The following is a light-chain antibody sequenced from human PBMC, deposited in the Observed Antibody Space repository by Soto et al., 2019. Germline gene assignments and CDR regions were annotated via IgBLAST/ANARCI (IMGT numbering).Light chain of an antibody. V-gene: IGKV1-12*01. CDR2: AAS. J-gene: IGKJ5*01. CDR1: QDISRW. Sequence: DIQVTQSPSSVSANVGDTATITCRASQDISRWLAWYQQKPGKAPNLLISAASNLQSGVPSRFSGRGSGTDFTLTISSLQPEDVATYYCLHYNSALFTFGQGTRLEIK. CDR3: LHYNSALFT.